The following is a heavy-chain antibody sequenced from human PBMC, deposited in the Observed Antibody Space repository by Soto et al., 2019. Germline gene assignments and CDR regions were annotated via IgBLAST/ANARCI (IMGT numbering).Heavy chain of an antibody. Sequence: QVQLVESGGGVVQPGRSLRLSCAASGFTFSSYGMHWVRQAPGKGLEWVAVISYDGSNKYYADSVKGRFTISRDNSKNTLYLQMNSLRAEDTAVYYCAKEGLRLLQSYYFDYWGQGTLVTVSS. CDR2: ISYDGSNK. J-gene: IGHJ4*02. CDR1: GFTFSSYG. D-gene: IGHD2-21*01. CDR3: AKEGLRLLQSYYFDY. V-gene: IGHV3-30*18.